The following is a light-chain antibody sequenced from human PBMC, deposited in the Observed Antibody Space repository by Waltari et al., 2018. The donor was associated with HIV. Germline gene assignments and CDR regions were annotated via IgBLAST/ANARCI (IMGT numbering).Light chain of an antibody. CDR1: QSVGNY. CDR2: IAS. CDR3: QQSSATPYT. V-gene: IGKV1-39*01. Sequence: DIQMTQSPSTLSASVGDRVTITCRASQSVGNYLNWYQQKSGEAPKLLIYIASSLYSDVPPRFSGSRSGIDFTLTITSLQPEDFATYFCQQSSATPYTFGQGTRLDVK. J-gene: IGKJ2*01.